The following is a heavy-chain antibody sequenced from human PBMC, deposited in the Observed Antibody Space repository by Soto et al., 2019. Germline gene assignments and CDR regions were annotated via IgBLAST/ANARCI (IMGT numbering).Heavy chain of an antibody. Sequence: QVHLQESGPGLVRPSGTLSLTCAVSGGSISSSKWWSWVRQPPGKGLEWIGESYHSGSTHYNPSLESRVSISVDKAKNQFSLKLTSVTAADTAVYYCATMSQDHSSYGGSGYFDCWGQGTLVTVSS. CDR2: SYHSGST. CDR3: ATMSQDHSSYGGSGYFDC. V-gene: IGHV4-4*02. J-gene: IGHJ4*02. CDR1: GGSISSSKW. D-gene: IGHD4-4*01.